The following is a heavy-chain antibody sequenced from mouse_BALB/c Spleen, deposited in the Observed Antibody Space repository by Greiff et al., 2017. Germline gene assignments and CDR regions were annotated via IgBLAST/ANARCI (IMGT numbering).Heavy chain of an antibody. D-gene: IGHD4-1*01. J-gene: IGHJ2*01. CDR1: GFTFSDYG. CDR2: ISNLAYSI. CDR3: ARLTGTRYYFDY. V-gene: IGHV5-15*02. Sequence: DVHLVESGGGLVQPGGSRKLSCAASGFTFSDYGMAWVRQAPGKGPEWVAFISNLAYSIYYADTVTGRFTISRENAKNTLYLEMSSLRSEDTAMYYCARLTGTRYYFDYWGQGTTLTVSS.